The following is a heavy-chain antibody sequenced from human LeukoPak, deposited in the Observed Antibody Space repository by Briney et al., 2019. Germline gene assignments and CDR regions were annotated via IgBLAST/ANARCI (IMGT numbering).Heavy chain of an antibody. V-gene: IGHV4-4*02. J-gene: IGHJ5*02. Sequence: PSGTLSLTCAVSGGSIRSSNWWSWVRQLPGKGLDWIREFYDSGITNYNPSLKSGVTISVEKTKNQFSMKLRSVTAADTGVYFCSRARPYNSGMPPWSDPWGQGILVTVSS. CDR2: FYDSGIT. CDR3: SRARPYNSGMPPWSDP. CDR1: GGSIRSSNW. D-gene: IGHD6-19*01.